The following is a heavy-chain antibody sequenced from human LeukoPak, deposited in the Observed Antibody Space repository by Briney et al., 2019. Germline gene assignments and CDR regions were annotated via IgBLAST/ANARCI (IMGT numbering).Heavy chain of an antibody. V-gene: IGHV3-53*01. CDR2: IYSGGTT. CDR3: ARTRDNDAFDI. CDR1: GFTVSSNY. D-gene: IGHD5-24*01. J-gene: IGHJ3*02. Sequence: GGSLRLSCAASGFTVSSNYMSWVRQAPGKGLEGVSIIYSGGTTYYADSVKGRFTISRDNSKNTLYLQMNSLRADDTAVYYCARTRDNDAFDIWGQGTMVTVSS.